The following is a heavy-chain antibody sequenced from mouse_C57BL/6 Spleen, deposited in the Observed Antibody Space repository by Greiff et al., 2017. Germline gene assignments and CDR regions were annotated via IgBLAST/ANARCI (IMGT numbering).Heavy chain of an antibody. CDR3: ARRRLGEGNYAMDY. V-gene: IGHV1-18*01. D-gene: IGHD3-2*01. Sequence: VQLQKSGPELVKPGASVKIPCKASGYTFTDYNMDWVKQSHGKSLEWVGDINPNNGGTIYNQKFKGKATLTVDKSSSTAYMELRSLTSEDTAVYYCARRRLGEGNYAMDYWGQGTSVTVSS. CDR2: INPNNGGT. J-gene: IGHJ4*01. CDR1: GYTFTDYN.